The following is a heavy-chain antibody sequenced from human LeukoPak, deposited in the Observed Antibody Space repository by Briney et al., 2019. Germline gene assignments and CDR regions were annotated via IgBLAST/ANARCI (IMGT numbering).Heavy chain of an antibody. D-gene: IGHD4-17*01. V-gene: IGHV3-74*01. CDR1: GFTFSSYW. J-gene: IGHJ4*02. CDR2: INSDGSNK. Sequence: PGGSLRLSCTASGFTFSSYWMHWVRQAPGKGLVWVSRINSDGSNKNHADSVKGRFTISRDNAKNTLYLQMNSLRAEDTAVYYCARAPQIDYGDYVDYWGQGTLVTVSS. CDR3: ARAPQIDYGDYVDY.